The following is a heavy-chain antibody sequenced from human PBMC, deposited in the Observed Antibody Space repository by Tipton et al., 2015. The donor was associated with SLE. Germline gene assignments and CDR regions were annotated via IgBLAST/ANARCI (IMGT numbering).Heavy chain of an antibody. CDR2: IIPVFGTP. CDR3: ARHPYSGSYLDAFDI. J-gene: IGHJ3*02. D-gene: IGHD1-26*01. Sequence: QLVQSGAEVKKPGSSVKVSCKASGDTFSSSAINWVRQAPGQGLEWMGGIIPVFGTPNYAQNFQGRVTITADESTSTAYMEMSSLRSEDTAVYYCARHPYSGSYLDAFDIWGQGTMVTVSS. V-gene: IGHV1-69*01. CDR1: GDTFSSSA.